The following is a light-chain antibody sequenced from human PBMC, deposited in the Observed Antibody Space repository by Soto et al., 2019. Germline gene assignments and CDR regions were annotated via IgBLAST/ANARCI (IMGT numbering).Light chain of an antibody. CDR1: QSISNY. Sequence: DIQMTQSPSSLSASVGDRVTITCRASQSISNYFNWYQHKPGKAPTLLIYAASSLQSGVPSRFSGGASGTDFTLTISSLQPEDFATYYCQQSYSTPYTFGQGTKLEIK. J-gene: IGKJ2*01. CDR3: QQSYSTPYT. CDR2: AAS. V-gene: IGKV1-39*01.